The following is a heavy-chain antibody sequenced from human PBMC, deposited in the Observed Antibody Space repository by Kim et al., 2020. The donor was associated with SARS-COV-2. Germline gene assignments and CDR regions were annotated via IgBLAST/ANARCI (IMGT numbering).Heavy chain of an antibody. J-gene: IGHJ6*02. V-gene: IGHV3-9*01. CDR2: ISWNSGSI. CDR1: GFTFDDYA. Sequence: GGSLRLSCAASGFTFDDYAMHWVRQAPGKGLEWVSGISWNSGSIGYADSVKGRFTIPRDNAKNSLYLQMNSLRAEDTALYYCAKDIGYYYDSSGYYYDHPYGMDVWGQGTTVTVSS. D-gene: IGHD3-22*01. CDR3: AKDIGYYYDSSGYYYDHPYGMDV.